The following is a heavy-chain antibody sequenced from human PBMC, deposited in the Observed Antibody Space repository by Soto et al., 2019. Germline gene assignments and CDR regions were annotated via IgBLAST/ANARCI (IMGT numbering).Heavy chain of an antibody. Sequence: SETLSLTCTVSGGSISSGGYYWSWIRQHPGKGLEWIGYIYYSGSTYYNPSLKSRVTISVDTSKNQFSLKLSSVTAADTAVYYCARAKGYDILTGYYNFDYWGQGTLVTVSS. CDR1: GGSISSGGYY. CDR3: ARAKGYDILTGYYNFDY. D-gene: IGHD3-9*01. V-gene: IGHV4-31*03. CDR2: IYYSGST. J-gene: IGHJ4*02.